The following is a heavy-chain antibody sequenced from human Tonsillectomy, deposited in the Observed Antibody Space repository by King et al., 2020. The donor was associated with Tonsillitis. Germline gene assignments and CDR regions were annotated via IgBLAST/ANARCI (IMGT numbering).Heavy chain of an antibody. CDR3: TTSEIVVVPAAPVT. D-gene: IGHD2-2*01. V-gene: IGHV3-15*07. CDR1: GFTFNNAW. Sequence: VQLVESGGGLVKPGGSLRLSCAASGFTFNNAWMNWVRQAPGKGLEWVGRIKSKTEGGTTDYAAPVKGRLTISRDDSKNTVYLQMNGLKTEDTAVYYCTTSEIVVVPAAPVTWGQGTLVTVSS. J-gene: IGHJ5*02. CDR2: IKSKTEGGTT.